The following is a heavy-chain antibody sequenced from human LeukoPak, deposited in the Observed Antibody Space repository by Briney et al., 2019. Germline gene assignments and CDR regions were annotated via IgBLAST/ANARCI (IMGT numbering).Heavy chain of an antibody. CDR3: ARDGLGGITMIVS. D-gene: IGHD3-22*01. CDR2: INPNSGGT. V-gene: IGHV1-2*06. CDR1: GYTFTGYY. J-gene: IGHJ4*02. Sequence: ASAKVSCKASGYTFTGYYMHWVRQAPGQGLEWMGRINPNSGGTNYAQKFQGRVTMTRDTSISTAYMELSRLGSDDTAVYYCARDGLGGITMIVSWGQGTLVTVSS.